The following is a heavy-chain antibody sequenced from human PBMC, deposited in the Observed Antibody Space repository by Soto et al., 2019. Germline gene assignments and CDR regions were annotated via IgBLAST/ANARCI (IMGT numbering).Heavy chain of an antibody. CDR3: AKSTVVVVASGYYYYAMDA. Sequence: QVQLVQSGAEVKKPGSSVKVSCKASAGTFRSYAISWVRQAPGQGLEWMGGIIPMFGTPNNAQKFQGRVTITADESTRTAYMELSSLRSEDTGVYYCAKSTVVVVASGYYYYAMDAWGQGTTVTVSS. CDR1: AGTFRSYA. CDR2: IIPMFGTP. J-gene: IGHJ6*02. D-gene: IGHD2-15*01. V-gene: IGHV1-69*12.